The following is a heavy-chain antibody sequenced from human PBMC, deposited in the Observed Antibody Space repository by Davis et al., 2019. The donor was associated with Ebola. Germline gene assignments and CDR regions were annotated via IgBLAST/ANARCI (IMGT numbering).Heavy chain of an antibody. V-gene: IGHV1-46*01. CDR3: ARVWSDVLTGYSTNYLDY. Sequence: ASVKVSCKASGYTFTNYYIHWVRQAPGQGLEWMGTINPSGGGTTYAQNFQGRVSMSRDTSTSTVHMEVASLRSGDTAIYYCARVWSDVLTGYSTNYLDYWGQGTLVTVSS. D-gene: IGHD3-9*01. J-gene: IGHJ4*02. CDR2: INPSGGGT. CDR1: GYTFTNYY.